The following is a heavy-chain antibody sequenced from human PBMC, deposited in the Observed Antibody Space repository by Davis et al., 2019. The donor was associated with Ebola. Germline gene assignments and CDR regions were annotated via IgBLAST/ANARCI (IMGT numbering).Heavy chain of an antibody. Sequence: PSETLSLTCAVYGGSFSGYYWSWIRQPPGKGLEWIGEINHSGSTNYNPSLKSRVTISVDTSKNQFSLKLSSVTAADTAVYYCARCNPYYYYYGMDVWGQGTTVTVSS. V-gene: IGHV4-34*01. J-gene: IGHJ6*02. CDR2: INHSGST. CDR1: GGSFSGYY. CDR3: ARCNPYYYYYGMDV.